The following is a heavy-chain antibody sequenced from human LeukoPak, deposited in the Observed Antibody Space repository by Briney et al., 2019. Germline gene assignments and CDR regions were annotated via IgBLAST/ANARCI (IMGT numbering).Heavy chain of an antibody. CDR3: ARAATWFGELFPGAADV. Sequence: SETLSLTCAVYGGSFSGYYWSWIRQPPGKGLEWIGEINHSGSTYYNPSLKSRVTISVDTSKNQFSLKLSSVTAADTAVYYCARAATWFGELFPGAADVWGQGTTVTVSS. CDR2: INHSGST. CDR1: GGSFSGYY. D-gene: IGHD3-10*01. J-gene: IGHJ6*02. V-gene: IGHV4-34*09.